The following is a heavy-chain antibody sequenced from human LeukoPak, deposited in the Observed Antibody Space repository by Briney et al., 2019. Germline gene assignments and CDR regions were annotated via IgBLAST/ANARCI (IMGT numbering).Heavy chain of an antibody. J-gene: IGHJ5*02. CDR3: ARDSTGDRSLVVPAAMANWFDP. D-gene: IGHD2-2*01. Sequence: SETLSLTCTVSGGSISSGSYYWSWIRQPAGKGLEWIGRIYTSGSTNYNPSLKSRVTISVDTSKNQFSLKLSSVTAADTAVYYCARDSTGDRSLVVPAAMANWFDPWGQGTLVTVSS. CDR1: GGSISSGSYY. V-gene: IGHV4-61*02. CDR2: IYTSGST.